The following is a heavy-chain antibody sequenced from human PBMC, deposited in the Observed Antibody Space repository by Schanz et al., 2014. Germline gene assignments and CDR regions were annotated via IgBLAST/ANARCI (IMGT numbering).Heavy chain of an antibody. V-gene: IGHV3-48*04. CDR2: ISSASSTI. D-gene: IGHD1-1*01. CDR3: ARGRVLES. J-gene: IGHJ5*02. CDR1: GFTFSSYS. Sequence: EVQLAESGGGLVQPGGSLRLSCAASGFTFSSYSMNWVRQAPGKGLEWVSYISSASSTINYADSVKGRFTISRDNAKNSLFLHMNSLRAEDTAVYYCARGRVLESWGQGTLVTVYS.